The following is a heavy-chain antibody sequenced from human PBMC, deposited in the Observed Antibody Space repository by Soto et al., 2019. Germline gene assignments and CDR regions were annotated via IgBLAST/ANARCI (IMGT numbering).Heavy chain of an antibody. Sequence: QVQLVQSGAEVKKPGASVKVSCKASGYTFISYAMHWVRQAPGQRLEWMGWINAGNGNTKYSQKFQGRVTITRDTSASTSYMELSSLRSEDTAVYYCARDGDTYYYGSGSFNFDNWGQGTLVTVSS. D-gene: IGHD3-10*01. CDR1: GYTFISYA. CDR3: ARDGDTYYYGSGSFNFDN. CDR2: INAGNGNT. J-gene: IGHJ4*02. V-gene: IGHV1-3*01.